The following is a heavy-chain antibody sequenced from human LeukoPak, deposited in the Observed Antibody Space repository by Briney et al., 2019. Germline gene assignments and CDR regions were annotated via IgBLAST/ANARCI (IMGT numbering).Heavy chain of an antibody. J-gene: IGHJ4*02. CDR2: IIPIFGTA. CDR3: ARAGVTAWRPFDY. CDR1: GGTFSSYA. D-gene: IGHD4-23*01. V-gene: IGHV1-69*05. Sequence: GASVKVSCKASGGTFSSYAISWVRQAPGQGLEWMGGIIPIFGTANYAQKFQGRVTITTDESTSTAYMELNSLRAEDTAVYYCARAGVTAWRPFDYWGQGTLVTVSS.